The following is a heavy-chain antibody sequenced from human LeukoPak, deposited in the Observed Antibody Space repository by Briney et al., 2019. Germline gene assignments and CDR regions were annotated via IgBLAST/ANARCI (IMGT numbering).Heavy chain of an antibody. D-gene: IGHD3-22*01. V-gene: IGHV3-33*01. CDR3: ARDGSSGYYYGMDV. J-gene: IGHJ6*02. CDR1: GFTFSSYG. CDR2: IWYDGSIT. Sequence: GGSLRLSCAASGFTFSSYGMHWVHQAPGKGLEWVAVIWYDGSITYYADSVKGRFSISRDNSQNTLSLQMNSLRAEDTALYYCARDGSSGYYYGMDVWGQGTTVTVSS.